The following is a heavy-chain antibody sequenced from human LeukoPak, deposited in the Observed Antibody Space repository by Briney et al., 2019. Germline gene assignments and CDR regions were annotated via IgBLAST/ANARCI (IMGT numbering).Heavy chain of an antibody. CDR3: AKGMLTYYYMDV. V-gene: IGHV3-30-3*01. Sequence: GGSLRLSCAASGFTFSSYAMSWVRQAPGRGLEWLTVISYNGNDEDFADSVKGRFTVSRDNSKKTVYLEMNNLRVEDTAVYYCAKGMLTYYYMDVWGKGTTVTVSS. J-gene: IGHJ6*03. D-gene: IGHD3-16*01. CDR2: ISYNGNDE. CDR1: GFTFSSYA.